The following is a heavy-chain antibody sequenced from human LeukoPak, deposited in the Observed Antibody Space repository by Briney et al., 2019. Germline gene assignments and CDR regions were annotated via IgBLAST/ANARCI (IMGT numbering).Heavy chain of an antibody. Sequence: SGTLSLTCAVSGDSISSSNWWSWVRQPPGKGLEWIGEINHSGSTNYNPSLKSRVTISVDTSKNQFSLKLSSVTAADTAVYYCARVRPNPRPYGPADYWGQGTLVTVSS. CDR3: ARVRPNPRPYGPADY. CDR2: INHSGST. J-gene: IGHJ4*02. D-gene: IGHD3-16*01. CDR1: GDSISSSNW. V-gene: IGHV4-4*02.